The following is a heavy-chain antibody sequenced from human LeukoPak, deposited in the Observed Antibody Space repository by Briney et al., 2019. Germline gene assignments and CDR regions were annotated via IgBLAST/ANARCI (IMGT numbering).Heavy chain of an antibody. Sequence: GESLKISCKGSGFSFSNYWIGWVRQMPGKGLEWMGIIYPGDSTTRYSPSFQGQVTISADKSISTAYLQWSSLKASDTAMYYCARQPYCGGDCYFYDYWGQGTLVTVSS. CDR2: IYPGDSTT. CDR1: GFSFSNYW. D-gene: IGHD2-21*02. CDR3: ARQPYCGGDCYFYDY. V-gene: IGHV5-51*01. J-gene: IGHJ4*02.